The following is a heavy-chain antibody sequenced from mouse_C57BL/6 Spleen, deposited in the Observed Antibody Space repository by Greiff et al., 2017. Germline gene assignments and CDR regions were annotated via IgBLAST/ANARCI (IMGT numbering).Heavy chain of an antibody. V-gene: IGHV1-69*01. CDR1: GYTFTSYW. Sequence: QVQLKQSGAELVMPGASVKLSCKASGYTFTSYWMHWVKQRPGKGLEWIGEIDPSDSYTNYNQKFKGKFTLTVDKSSSTAYMQLSSLTSEDSAVYYCAREGGTAQATAFDYWGQGTTLTVSS. CDR3: AREGGTAQATAFDY. D-gene: IGHD3-2*02. J-gene: IGHJ2*01. CDR2: IDPSDSYT.